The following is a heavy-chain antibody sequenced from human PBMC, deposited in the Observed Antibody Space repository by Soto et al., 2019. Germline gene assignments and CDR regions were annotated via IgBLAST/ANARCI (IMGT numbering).Heavy chain of an antibody. CDR2: VHHTGST. CDR3: SIGIFYFDN. Sequence: PSETLSLTCIVSAGSITGHYWSCIRQRPGKGLEWIGCVHHTGSTDLNPSLKSRVTISVDTSKNQFSLKLGSVNAAATALYFCSIGIFYFDNWGPGTPAPVSS. J-gene: IGHJ4*02. CDR1: AGSITGHY. D-gene: IGHD2-15*01. V-gene: IGHV4-59*11.